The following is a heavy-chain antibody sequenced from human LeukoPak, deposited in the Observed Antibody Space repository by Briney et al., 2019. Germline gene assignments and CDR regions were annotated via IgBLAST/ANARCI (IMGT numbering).Heavy chain of an antibody. D-gene: IGHD6-13*01. CDR2: IYYSGST. V-gene: IGHV4-39*01. CDR3: ASSDPWQQLGPNWFDP. Sequence: PSETLSLTCTVSGGSISSSSYYWGWIRQPPGKGLEWIGSIYYSGSTYYNPSLKSRVTISVDTSKNQFSLKLSSVTAADMAVYYCASSDPWQQLGPNWFDPWGQGTLVTVSS. J-gene: IGHJ5*02. CDR1: GGSISSSSYY.